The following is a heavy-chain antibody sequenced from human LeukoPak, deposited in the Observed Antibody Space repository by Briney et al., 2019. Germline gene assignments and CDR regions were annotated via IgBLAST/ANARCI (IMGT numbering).Heavy chain of an antibody. CDR3: TRDRGAYNLYDY. CDR2: IRSKAYGETA. CDR1: GFTFRDYA. J-gene: IGHJ4*02. V-gene: IGHV3-49*03. D-gene: IGHD1-1*01. Sequence: GRSLRLSCTASGFTFRDYAMSWIRQAPGKGLEWVGFIRSKAYGETADYAASVKGRFTISRDDSKAIAYLQMNSLKTEDTAVYHCTRDRGAYNLYDYWGQGTLVTVSS.